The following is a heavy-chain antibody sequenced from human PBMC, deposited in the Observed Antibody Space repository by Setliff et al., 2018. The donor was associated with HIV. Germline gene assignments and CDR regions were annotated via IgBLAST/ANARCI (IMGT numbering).Heavy chain of an antibody. D-gene: IGHD6-13*01. CDR2: IYFSGTT. CDR3: ARAISAAGIAPFDF. J-gene: IGHJ4*02. V-gene: IGHV4-59*11. CDR1: GASISSHY. Sequence: SETLSLTCTVSGASISSHYWSWIRQPPGKGLEWIGYIYFSGTTNYNPSLKSRVTISVEASKNQFSLNLNSVTAADTAVYYCARAISAAGIAPFDFWGQGTLVTVSS.